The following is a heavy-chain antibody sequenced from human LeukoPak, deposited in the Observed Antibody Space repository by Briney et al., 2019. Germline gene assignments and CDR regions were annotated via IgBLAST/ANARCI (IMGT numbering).Heavy chain of an antibody. D-gene: IGHD5-18*01. J-gene: IGHJ4*02. V-gene: IGHV3-23*01. Sequence: GGSLRLSCAASGFTFSKYSMSWVRQAPGKGLEWVSGISATAGSTYHADSVKGRFTISRDDSQNTLFLQMNSLRAEDTAVYYCAKRAPLERGYTYGRVFDYWGQRTLVSVSS. CDR2: ISATAGST. CDR1: GFTFSKYS. CDR3: AKRAPLERGYTYGRVFDY.